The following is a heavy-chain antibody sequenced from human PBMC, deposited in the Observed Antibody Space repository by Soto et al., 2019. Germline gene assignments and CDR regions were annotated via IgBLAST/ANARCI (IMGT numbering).Heavy chain of an antibody. Sequence: SETLSLTCTVSGGSISSGGYYWSWIRQHPGKGLEWIGYIYYSGSTYYNPSLKSRVTISVDTSKNQFSLKLSSVTAADTAVYYCARRRLTTNIVVVGLVAFDIWGQGSMVIVSS. CDR3: ARRRLTTNIVVVGLVAFDI. J-gene: IGHJ3*02. CDR2: IYYSGST. D-gene: IGHD2-15*01. V-gene: IGHV4-31*03. CDR1: GGSISSGGYY.